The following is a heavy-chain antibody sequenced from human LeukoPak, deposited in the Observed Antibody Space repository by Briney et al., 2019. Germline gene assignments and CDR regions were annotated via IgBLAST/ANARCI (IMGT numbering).Heavy chain of an antibody. CDR3: ARDKGENRYFDWLAFGFDY. J-gene: IGHJ4*02. CDR2: ISSTGSYI. Sequence: GGSLRLSCAASGFNLNSYMLNWVRQAPGKGLEWVSSISSTGSYIYYADSVKGRFTISRDNPGNVVYLQMDSLRAEDTAVYYCARDKGENRYFDWLAFGFDYWGQGTLVTVSS. CDR1: GFNLNSYM. V-gene: IGHV3-21*01. D-gene: IGHD3-9*01.